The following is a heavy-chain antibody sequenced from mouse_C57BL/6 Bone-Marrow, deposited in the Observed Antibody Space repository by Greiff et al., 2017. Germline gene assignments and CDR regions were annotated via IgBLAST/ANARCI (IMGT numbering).Heavy chain of an antibody. CDR1: GFSLPRSA. D-gene: IGHD2-4*01. J-gene: IGHJ3*01. CDR2: IWTGGGT. Sequence: VKVEESGPGLVAPSQSLSITCTVSGFSLPRSAISWVRQPPGKGLAWLGVIWTGGGTTYHSALKSRPCISKDNAKIQVLVKMNSLQTDDTARYYCARKDDYDAWFAYWGQGTLVTVAA. CDR3: ARKDDYDAWFAY. V-gene: IGHV2-9-1*01.